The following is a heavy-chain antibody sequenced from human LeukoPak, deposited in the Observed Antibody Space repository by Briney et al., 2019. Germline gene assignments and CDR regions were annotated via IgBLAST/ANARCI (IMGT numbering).Heavy chain of an antibody. D-gene: IGHD3-10*01. CDR1: GFTFSSYA. J-gene: IGHJ6*03. CDR3: ARDHRGSGSRYYYYYMDV. Sequence: PGGSLRLSCAASGFTFSSYAMSWVRQAPGKGLVRVSRINSDGSSTSYADSVKGRFTISRDNAKNTLYLQMNSLRAEDTAVYYCARDHRGSGSRYYYYYMDVWGKGTTVTISS. V-gene: IGHV3-74*01. CDR2: INSDGSST.